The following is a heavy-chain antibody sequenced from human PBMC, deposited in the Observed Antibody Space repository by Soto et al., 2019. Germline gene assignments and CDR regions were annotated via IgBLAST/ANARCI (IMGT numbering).Heavy chain of an antibody. CDR1: GGSFSGYY. J-gene: IGHJ5*02. D-gene: IGHD3-9*01. CDR3: ARYLVLTGTKWFDP. V-gene: IGHV4-34*01. Sequence: SETLSLTCAVYGGSFSGYYWSWIRQPPGKGLEWIGEINHRGSTNYDPSLKSRVTISVDTSKNQFSLKLSSVTAADTAVYYCARYLVLTGTKWFDPWGQGTLVTVS. CDR2: INHRGST.